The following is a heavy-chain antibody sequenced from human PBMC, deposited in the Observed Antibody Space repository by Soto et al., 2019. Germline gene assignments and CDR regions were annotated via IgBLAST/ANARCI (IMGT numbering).Heavy chain of an antibody. CDR2: ISYDGSNK. V-gene: IGHV3-30*03. CDR3: ASGSYYPPFDY. CDR1: GFTFSSYG. D-gene: IGHD1-26*01. J-gene: IGHJ4*02. Sequence: LRLSCAASGFTFSSYGMHWVRQAQGKGLEWVAVISYDGSNKYYADSVKGRFTISRDNSKNTLYLQMNSLRAEDTAVYYCASGSYYPPFDYWGQGTLVTVSS.